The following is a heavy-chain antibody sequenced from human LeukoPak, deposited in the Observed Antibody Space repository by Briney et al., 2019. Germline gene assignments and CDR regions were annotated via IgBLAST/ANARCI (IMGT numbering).Heavy chain of an antibody. J-gene: IGHJ5*02. CDR1: GFTFSSYL. V-gene: IGHV3-7*04. CDR3: ARDLSGP. CDR2: IKQDGSEK. Sequence: GGTLRLSCSASGFTFSSYLMSWVRQASGKGLEWAANIKQDGSEKYYVDSVRGRFTISRDNAKNSLYLQTNSLRAEDTALYYCARDLSGPWGQGALVTVSS.